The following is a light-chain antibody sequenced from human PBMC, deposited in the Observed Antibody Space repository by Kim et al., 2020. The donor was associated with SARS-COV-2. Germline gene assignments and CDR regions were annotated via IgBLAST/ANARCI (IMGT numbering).Light chain of an antibody. Sequence: KTVTIPCTGSSGSSATNEVQWYQQRPGRAPTTVIYEDDQSPSGVPDRFSGSIDRSANSASLTISGLKTEDEADYYCRSYDGSNHVVFGGGTQLTVL. J-gene: IGLJ2*01. CDR3: RSYDGSNHVV. V-gene: IGLV6-57*02. CDR1: SGSSATNE. CDR2: EDD.